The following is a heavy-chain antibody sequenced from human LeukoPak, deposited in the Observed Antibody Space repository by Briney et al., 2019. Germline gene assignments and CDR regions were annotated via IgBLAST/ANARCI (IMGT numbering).Heavy chain of an antibody. V-gene: IGHV4-39*01. CDR1: GASINSITYY. J-gene: IGHJ4*02. CDR2: IYYSGST. CDR3: ARYHSTRGLNY. D-gene: IGHD2-2*01. Sequence: SETLSLTCTVSGASINSITYYWGWIRQPPGKGLEWIGSIYYSGSTYYTTSLKSRVTISIDTSKNQFSLKLTSVTAADTAVYYCARYHSTRGLNYWGQGTLVTVSS.